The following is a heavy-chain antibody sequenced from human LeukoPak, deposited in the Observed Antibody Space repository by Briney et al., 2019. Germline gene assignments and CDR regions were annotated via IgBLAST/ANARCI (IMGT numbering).Heavy chain of an antibody. J-gene: IGHJ6*03. CDR2: IYYSGST. D-gene: IGHD3-10*01. CDR1: GGSISSSSYY. V-gene: IGHV4-39*01. Sequence: SETLSLTCTVSGGSISSSSYYWGWIRQPPGKGLEWIGSIYYSGSTYYNPSLKSRVTISVDTSKNQFSLKLSSVTAADTAVYYCARHQGVDYYGSGSYYKPPSRYYYYYMDVWGKGTTVTISS. CDR3: ARHQGVDYYGSGSYYKPPSRYYYYYMDV.